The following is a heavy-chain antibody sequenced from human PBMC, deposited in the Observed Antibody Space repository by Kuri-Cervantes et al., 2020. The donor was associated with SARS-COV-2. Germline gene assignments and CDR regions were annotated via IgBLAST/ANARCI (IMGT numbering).Heavy chain of an antibody. D-gene: IGHD3-3*01. Sequence: SETLSLTCAVYGGSFSGYYWSWIRQPPGKGLEWIGEINHSGSTNYNPSLKSRVTTSVDTSKNQFSLKLSSVTAADTAVYYCARADDFWSGHDAFDIWGQGTMVTVSS. CDR1: GGSFSGYY. J-gene: IGHJ3*02. CDR3: ARADDFWSGHDAFDI. V-gene: IGHV4-34*01. CDR2: INHSGST.